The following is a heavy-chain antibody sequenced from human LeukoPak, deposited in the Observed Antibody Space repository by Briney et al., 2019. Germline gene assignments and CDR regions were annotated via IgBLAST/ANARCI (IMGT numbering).Heavy chain of an antibody. Sequence: ASVKVSCKASGYTFTSYDINWVRQATGQGLEWMGWMNPNSGNTGYAQKFQGRVTMTRSTSISTAYMELSSLRSEDTAVYYCARGGRVYSSSSRVIYYWGQGTLVTVSS. CDR1: GYTFTSYD. J-gene: IGHJ4*02. CDR3: ARGGRVYSSSSRVIYY. D-gene: IGHD6-6*01. CDR2: MNPNSGNT. V-gene: IGHV1-8*01.